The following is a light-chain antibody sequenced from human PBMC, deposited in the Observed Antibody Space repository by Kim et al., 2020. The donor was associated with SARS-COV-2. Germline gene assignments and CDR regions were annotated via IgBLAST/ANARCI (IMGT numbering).Light chain of an antibody. CDR2: YDS. CDR3: QVWDSSSDHRVV. CDR1: SLGSKS. Sequence: PGRTARFTCGGNSLGSKSVPWYQQMPGQAPVLVISYDSDRPSGIPERFSGSNSGNTATLTISRVEAGDEADYYCQVWDSSSDHRVVFGGGTQLTVL. V-gene: IGLV3-21*04. J-gene: IGLJ2*01.